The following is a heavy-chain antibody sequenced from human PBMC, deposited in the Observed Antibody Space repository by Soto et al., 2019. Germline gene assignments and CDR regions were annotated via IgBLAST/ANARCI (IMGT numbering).Heavy chain of an antibody. CDR3: AKAQGYSYDLDY. D-gene: IGHD5-18*01. CDR2: ISWNSGSI. J-gene: IGHJ4*02. Sequence: EVQLVESGGGLVQPGRSLRLSCAASGFTFDDYAMHWVRQAPGKGLEWVSGISWNSGSIGYADSVKGRFTISRDNAKNSLYLQMNSLRAEDTALYYCAKAQGYSYDLDYWGQGTLVTVSS. CDR1: GFTFDDYA. V-gene: IGHV3-9*01.